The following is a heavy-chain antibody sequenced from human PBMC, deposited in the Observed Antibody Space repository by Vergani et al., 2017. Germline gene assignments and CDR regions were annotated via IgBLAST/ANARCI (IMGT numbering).Heavy chain of an antibody. J-gene: IGHJ2*01. CDR3: VKDIAASGNYWYVDL. Sequence: EVQLVESGGGLVQPGRSLRLSCAASGFTFDDYAMHWVRQAPGKGLEWVSGINWNSDSIAYADSVKGRFTISRDNAKNSLYLQMNSLRAEDTALYYCVKDIAASGNYWYVDLGGRGTLVTVSS. D-gene: IGHD6-13*01. CDR1: GFTFDDYA. V-gene: IGHV3-9*01. CDR2: INWNSDSI.